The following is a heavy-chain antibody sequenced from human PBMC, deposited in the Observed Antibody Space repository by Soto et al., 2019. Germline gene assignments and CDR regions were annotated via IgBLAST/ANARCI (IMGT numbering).Heavy chain of an antibody. J-gene: IGHJ6*02. CDR3: ARMLRRPPMTDV. D-gene: IGHD4-17*01. Sequence: SGPTLVNPTQTLTLTCTFSGFSLSTSAMCVSWIRQPPGKALEWLARIDWDDDKYYSTSLKTRLTISKDTSKNQVVLTMTNMDPVDTATYYGARMLRRPPMTDVWGQGTTVTVSS. CDR2: IDWDDDK. CDR1: GFSLSTSAMC. V-gene: IGHV2-70*11.